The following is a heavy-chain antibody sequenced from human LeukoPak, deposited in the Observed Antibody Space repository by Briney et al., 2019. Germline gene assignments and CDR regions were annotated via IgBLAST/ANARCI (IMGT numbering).Heavy chain of an antibody. D-gene: IGHD6-19*01. CDR2: ISYDGSNE. CDR1: GFTFSNFG. V-gene: IGHV3-30*18. J-gene: IGHJ5*02. CDR3: AKGPWLTRSTGFAP. Sequence: GGSLRLSCAGSGFTFSNFGMHWVRQPPGKGLEWVAVISYDGSNEYYADSVKGRFTISRDNSKNTLYLQMNSLRTEDTAVYYCAKGPWLTRSTGFAPWGQGTLVTVS.